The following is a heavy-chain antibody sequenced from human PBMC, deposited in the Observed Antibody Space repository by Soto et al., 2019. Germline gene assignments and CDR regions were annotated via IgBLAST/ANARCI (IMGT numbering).Heavy chain of an antibody. CDR1: GGSISSGGYY. J-gene: IGHJ4*02. Sequence: PSETLSLTCTVSGGSISSGGYYWSWIRQLPGKGLEWIGYIYYSGRTYYNPSLKSRVSISVDTSTNQFSLNLYTVTAADTAVYFCARDFAYFDSWGQGTLVAVSS. CDR3: ARDFAYFDS. CDR2: IYYSGRT. D-gene: IGHD3-3*01. V-gene: IGHV4-31*03.